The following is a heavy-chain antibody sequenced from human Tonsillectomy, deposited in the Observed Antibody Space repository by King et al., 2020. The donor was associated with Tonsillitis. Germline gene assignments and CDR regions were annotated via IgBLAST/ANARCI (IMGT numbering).Heavy chain of an antibody. J-gene: IGHJ3*02. D-gene: IGHD3-22*01. CDR2: IIPILGIA. CDR1: GGTFSSYA. CDR3: ARGDYYDSSGYYYYI. V-gene: IGHV1-69*04. Sequence: QLGQSGAEVEKPGASVKVSCKAFGGTFSSYAISWVRQAPGQGLEWMGRIIPILGIANYAQKFQGRVTITADKSTSTAYMELSSLRSEDTAVYYCARGDYYDSSGYYYYIWGQGTMVTVSS.